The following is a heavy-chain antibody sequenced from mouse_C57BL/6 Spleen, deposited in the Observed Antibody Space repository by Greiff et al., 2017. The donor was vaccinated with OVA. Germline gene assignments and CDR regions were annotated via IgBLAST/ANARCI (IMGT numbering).Heavy chain of an antibody. D-gene: IGHD1-1*01. CDR1: GFNIKDDY. J-gene: IGHJ3*01. Sequence: EVQLKESGAELVRPGASVKLSCTASGFNIKDDYMHWVKQRPEQGLEWIGWIDPENGDTEYASKFQGKATITADTSSNTAYLQLSSLTSEDTAVYYCIVYGSSSWFAYWGQGTLVTVSA. CDR3: IVYGSSSWFAY. CDR2: IDPENGDT. V-gene: IGHV14-4*01.